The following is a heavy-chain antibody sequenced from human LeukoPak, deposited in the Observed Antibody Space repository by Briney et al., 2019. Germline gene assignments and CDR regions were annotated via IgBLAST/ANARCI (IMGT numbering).Heavy chain of an antibody. J-gene: IGHJ6*03. CDR2: INSDGSST. CDR3: VSGYDNYYYYYYMDV. D-gene: IGHD5-12*01. Sequence: GGSLRLSCAASGFTFSSYWMHWVRQAPGKGLVWVSRINSDGSSTSYADSVKGRFTTSRDNAKNTLYLQMNSQRAEDTAVYYCVSGYDNYYYYYYMDVWGKGTTVTVSS. CDR1: GFTFSSYW. V-gene: IGHV3-74*01.